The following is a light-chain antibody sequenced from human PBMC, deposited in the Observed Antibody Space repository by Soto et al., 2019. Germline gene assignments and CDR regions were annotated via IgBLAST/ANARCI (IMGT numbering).Light chain of an antibody. Sequence: EMVMTQSPATLSVSPGERATLSCKASQNLSRNLAWYQQQPGQAPRLLIYGASTRATGIPASFSGSGSGIDFTVTIISLQSEDFAVYYGHQYDNWPHTFGQGTKLEIK. V-gene: IGKV3-15*01. CDR2: GAS. J-gene: IGKJ2*01. CDR3: HQYDNWPHT. CDR1: QNLSRN.